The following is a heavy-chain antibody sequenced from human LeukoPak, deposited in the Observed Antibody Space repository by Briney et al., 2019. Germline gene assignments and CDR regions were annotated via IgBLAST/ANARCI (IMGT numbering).Heavy chain of an antibody. J-gene: IGHJ4*01. CDR1: GYTFTNYD. V-gene: IGHV1-8*01. Sequence: ASVKVSCKASGYTFTNYDINWVRQASGQGLEWMGWMNPNSGHTGYTQKFQARVTMTRNTSISTAYMELSSLRSDDTAVYYCARVAGNSGYDFVDYWGHGTLVTVSS. CDR3: ARVAGNSGYDFVDY. CDR2: MNPNSGHT. D-gene: IGHD5-12*01.